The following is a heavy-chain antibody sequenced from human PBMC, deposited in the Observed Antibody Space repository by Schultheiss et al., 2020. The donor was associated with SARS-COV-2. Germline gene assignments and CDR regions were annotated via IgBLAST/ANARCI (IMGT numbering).Heavy chain of an antibody. D-gene: IGHD6-13*01. Sequence: GGSLRLSCEVSGFTFSTYGMHWVRQAPGKGLEWVAVISYDGSNKKYADSVKGRFTISRDNSKNSLYLQMNSLRSEDTALYYCAREPYSSNWVYYYGMDVWGQGTTVTVSS. J-gene: IGHJ6*02. CDR2: ISYDGSNK. CDR3: AREPYSSNWVYYYGMDV. V-gene: IGHV3-30*03. CDR1: GFTFSTYG.